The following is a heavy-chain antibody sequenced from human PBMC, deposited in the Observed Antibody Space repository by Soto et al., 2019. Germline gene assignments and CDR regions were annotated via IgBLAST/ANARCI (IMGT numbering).Heavy chain of an antibody. V-gene: IGHV4-39*01. CDR3: ATRCDCWSGYHPRDYGMDV. CDR1: GGSISSSSYY. D-gene: IGHD3-3*01. J-gene: IGHJ6*02. Sequence: SETLSLTCTVSGGSISSSSYYWGWIRQPPGKGLEWIGSIYYSGSTYYNPSLKSRVTISVDTSKNQFSLKLSSVTAADTAVYYCATRCDCWSGYHPRDYGMDVWGQGPTVTV. CDR2: IYYSGST.